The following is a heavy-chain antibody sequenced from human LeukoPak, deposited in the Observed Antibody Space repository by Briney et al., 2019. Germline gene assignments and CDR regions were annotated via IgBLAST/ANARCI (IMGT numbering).Heavy chain of an antibody. J-gene: IGHJ4*02. V-gene: IGHV3-23*01. CDR3: AKLGCTGTICSANY. Sequence: PGGSLRLSCAASGVAFSDDAMTWGRQTPGKGLEWVSVISGGGDSADYADSMKGRFTISRDNSKNTLYLQMYSLRAEDTALYYCAKLGCTGTICSANYSGQGTLVTVSS. CDR1: GVAFSDDA. D-gene: IGHD2-2*01. CDR2: ISGGGDSA.